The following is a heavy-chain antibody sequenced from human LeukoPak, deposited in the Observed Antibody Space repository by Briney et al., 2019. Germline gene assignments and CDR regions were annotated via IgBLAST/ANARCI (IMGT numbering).Heavy chain of an antibody. D-gene: IGHD3-22*01. Sequence: GGSLRLSCAASGFTFSSYSMNWVRQAPGKGLEWVSSISSSSSYIYYADSAKGRFTISRDNAKNSLYLQMNSLRAEDTALYYCARVAGDSSGYYTGGDYYYYMDVWGKGTTVTVSS. V-gene: IGHV3-21*04. CDR2: ISSSSSYI. CDR3: ARVAGDSSGYYTGGDYYYYMDV. J-gene: IGHJ6*03. CDR1: GFTFSSYS.